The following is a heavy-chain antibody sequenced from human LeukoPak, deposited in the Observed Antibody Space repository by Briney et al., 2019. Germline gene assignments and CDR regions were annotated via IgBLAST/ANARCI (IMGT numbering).Heavy chain of an antibody. V-gene: IGHV4-59*08. CDR1: GGSIHSYY. J-gene: IGHJ3*02. D-gene: IGHD1-14*01. CDR2: IYFRGST. Sequence: PSETLSLTCTVSGGSIHSYYWNWIRQPPGKGLEWIGYIYFRGSTNYNPSLKSRVTISVDTSRNQFSLKLSSVTAADTAVYYCATEGVYNPGAFDIWGQGTMVTVSS. CDR3: ATEGVYNPGAFDI.